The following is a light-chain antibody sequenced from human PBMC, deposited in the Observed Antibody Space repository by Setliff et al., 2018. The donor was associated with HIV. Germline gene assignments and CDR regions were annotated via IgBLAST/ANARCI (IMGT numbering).Light chain of an antibody. CDR3: AAWDDSLKGPV. Sequence: SVLAQPPSTSGTPGQKVSISCSGSRSNIGANTVSWYQHLPGTAPKLVIYQDDRRPSGGPARFSGSKSGTSASLAISGLQSEDEADYYCAAWDDSLKGPVFGSGTKV. CDR1: RSNIGANT. CDR2: QDD. J-gene: IGLJ1*01. V-gene: IGLV1-44*01.